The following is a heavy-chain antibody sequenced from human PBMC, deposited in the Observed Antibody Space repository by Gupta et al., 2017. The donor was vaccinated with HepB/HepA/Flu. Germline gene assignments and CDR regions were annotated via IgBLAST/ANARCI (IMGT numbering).Heavy chain of an antibody. CDR3: ARAARSSGWYVNFDY. Sequence: QVQLQQSGPGLVKPSQTLSLTCAISGDSVSSNSAAWNWIRQSPSRGLEWLGRTYYRSKWYNDYAGAGKSRITINPDTSKNQVSLQLKSVTTEDTAVYYCARAARSSGWYVNFDYGGQGTLVTVSS. CDR1: GDSVSSNSAA. J-gene: IGHJ4*02. V-gene: IGHV6-1*01. CDR2: TYYRSKWYN. D-gene: IGHD6-19*01.